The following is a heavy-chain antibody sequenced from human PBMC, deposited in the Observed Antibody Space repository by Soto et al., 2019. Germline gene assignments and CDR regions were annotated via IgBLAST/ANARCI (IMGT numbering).Heavy chain of an antibody. CDR2: IIPILGIA. CDR3: ARGRYCSGGSCYEYFDL. J-gene: IGHJ2*01. V-gene: IGHV1-69*02. D-gene: IGHD2-15*01. CDR1: GGTFSSYT. Sequence: QVQLVQSGAEVKKPGSSVKVSCKASGGTFSSYTISWVRQAPGQGLEWMGRIIPILGIANYAQKFQGRVTITADKSTSTAYMELSSLRSEDTAVYYCARGRYCSGGSCYEYFDLWGRGTLVTVSS.